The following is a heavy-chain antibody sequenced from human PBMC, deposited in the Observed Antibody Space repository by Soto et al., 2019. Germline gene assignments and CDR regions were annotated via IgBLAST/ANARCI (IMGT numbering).Heavy chain of an antibody. CDR1: GFTFSDYY. V-gene: IGHV3-11*04. CDR2: ISSSSSTI. D-gene: IGHD5-12*01. Sequence: GGSLRLSCAASGFTFSDYYMSWIRQAPGKGLEWVSYISSSSSTIYYVDSVKGRFTISRDNAKNSLYLQMNSLRAEDTAVYYCARESLDIVATIGELDYWGQGTLVTVSS. J-gene: IGHJ4*02. CDR3: ARESLDIVATIGELDY.